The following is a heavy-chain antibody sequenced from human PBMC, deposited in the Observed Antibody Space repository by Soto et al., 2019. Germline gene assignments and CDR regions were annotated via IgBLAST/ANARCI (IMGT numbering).Heavy chain of an antibody. J-gene: IGHJ5*02. CDR2: ISSSSSYI. CDR3: ARDKGGYGDYVTPFCWFDP. Sequence: GGSLRLSCAASGFTFSSYSMNWVRQAPGKGLEWVSSISSSSSYIYYADSLKGRFTISRDNAKNSLYLQMNSLRAEDTAVYYCARDKGGYGDYVTPFCWFDPWGQGTLVTVSA. V-gene: IGHV3-21*01. D-gene: IGHD4-17*01. CDR1: GFTFSSYS.